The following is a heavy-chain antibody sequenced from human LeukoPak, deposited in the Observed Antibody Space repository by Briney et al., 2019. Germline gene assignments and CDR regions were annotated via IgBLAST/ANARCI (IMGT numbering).Heavy chain of an antibody. J-gene: IGHJ4*02. CDR2: IDPGDSDT. V-gene: IGHV5-51*01. Sequence: GESLKISCEGSGYSFTSYWIGWGRQMPGKGPEWMGIIDPGDSDTRYSTSFQGQVTIPAAKAISTAYLQWSSLKASDTAMYYCARHEGIGSGWFYWGQGTLVTVSS. CDR1: GYSFTSYW. CDR3: ARHEGIGSGWFY. D-gene: IGHD6-19*01.